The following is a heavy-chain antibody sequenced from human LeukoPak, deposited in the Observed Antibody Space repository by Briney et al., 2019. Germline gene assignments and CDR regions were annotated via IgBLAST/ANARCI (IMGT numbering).Heavy chain of an antibody. V-gene: IGHV3-48*01. D-gene: IGHD4-17*01. CDR3: ARGVSDYGDYAFDI. Sequence: GGSLRLSCAASGFTFSSYSMNWVRQAPGKGLEWVSYISSSSSTIYYADSVKGRFTISRDNAKNSLYLQMNSLRAEDTAVYYCARGVSDYGDYAFDIWGQGTMVTVSS. CDR1: GFTFSSYS. CDR2: ISSSSSTI. J-gene: IGHJ3*02.